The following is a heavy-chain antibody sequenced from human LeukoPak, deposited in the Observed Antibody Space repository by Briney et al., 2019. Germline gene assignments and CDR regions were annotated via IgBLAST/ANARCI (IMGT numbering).Heavy chain of an antibody. J-gene: IGHJ4*02. CDR2: IHHSGET. V-gene: IGHV4-4*02. CDR1: DDPIISAYW. CDR3: ARDGWAGYNLGH. Sequence: SETLSLTCTVSDDPIISAYWWHWVRRSPRKGLEWIGAIHHSGETYYSPSLEGRVLISLDKSNSQFSLRLDSLTAADTAVYFCARDGWAGYNLGHWGPGTLVTVSS. D-gene: IGHD5-24*01.